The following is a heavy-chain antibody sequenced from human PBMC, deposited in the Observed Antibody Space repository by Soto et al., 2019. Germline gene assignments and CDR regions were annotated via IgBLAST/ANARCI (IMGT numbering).Heavy chain of an antibody. CDR2: MNPNSGDT. V-gene: IGHV1-8*02. J-gene: IGHJ4*02. CDR3: AGGNFRY. CDR1: GYNFNTFD. Sequence: ASVKVSCKASGYNFNTFDIYWVRQATGHGLEWMGWMNPNSGDTGYAQELRGRVTMTRNTSNTTAYMELTSLTSDDTGVHYCAGGNFRYWGQGTLVTVSS.